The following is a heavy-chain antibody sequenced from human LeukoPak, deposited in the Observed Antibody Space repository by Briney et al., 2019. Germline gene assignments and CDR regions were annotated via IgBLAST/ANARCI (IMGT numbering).Heavy chain of an antibody. CDR2: ISAYNGNT. V-gene: IGHV1-18*01. CDR1: GYSFTSNG. D-gene: IGHD4-23*01. CDR3: ARVGTGYWYFDL. Sequence: GASVNVSCKASGYSFTSNGISWVRQASGQGLERMGWISAYNGNTNYAQKLQGRVTMTTDTSTSTAYMELRSLRSDDTAVYYCARVGTGYWYFDLWGRGTLVTVSS. J-gene: IGHJ2*01.